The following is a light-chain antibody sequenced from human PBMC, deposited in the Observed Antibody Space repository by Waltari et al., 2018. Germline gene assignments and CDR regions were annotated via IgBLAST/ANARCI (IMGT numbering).Light chain of an antibody. J-gene: IGKJ1*01. CDR1: QSVSRA. V-gene: IGKV3-20*01. CDR2: GAS. Sequence: EIVLPQSPGTLSLSPGERATLSCRASQSVSRALAWYQQRPGQAPRPLIYGASSRATGIPDRVSGSGSGTDFSLTISRLEPEDFAVYYCQNYVRLPATFVQGTKVEIK. CDR3: QNYVRLPAT.